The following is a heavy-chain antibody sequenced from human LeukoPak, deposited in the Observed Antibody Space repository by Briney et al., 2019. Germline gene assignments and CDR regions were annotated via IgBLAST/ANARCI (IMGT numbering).Heavy chain of an antibody. V-gene: IGHV4-59*08. CDR1: GGSISSYY. CDR2: IYYSGST. Sequence: SETLSLTCTVSGGSISSYYWSWLRQPPGKGLEWIGYIYYSGSTNYNPSLKSRVTISVDTSKNQFSLKLSSVTAADTAVYYCARHYDRKWGFDYWGQGTLVTVSS. J-gene: IGHJ4*02. CDR3: ARHYDRKWGFDY. D-gene: IGHD3-3*01.